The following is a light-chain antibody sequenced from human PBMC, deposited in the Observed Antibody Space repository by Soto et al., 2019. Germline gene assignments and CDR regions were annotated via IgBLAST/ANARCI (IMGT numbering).Light chain of an antibody. CDR1: SSNIGAGYD. Sequence: QSVLTQPPSVSGAPGQRLTISCTGSSSNIGAGYDVHWYQQFPGTAPKLLIFSDINRPSGFPARFSASKSGSSASLAISGLQAEDEADYYCQSYDSVLSASVFGGGTKLTVL. CDR3: QSYDSVLSASV. V-gene: IGLV1-40*01. CDR2: SDI. J-gene: IGLJ2*01.